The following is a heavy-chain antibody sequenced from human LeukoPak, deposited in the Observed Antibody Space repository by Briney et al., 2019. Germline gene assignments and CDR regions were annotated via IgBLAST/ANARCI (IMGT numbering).Heavy chain of an antibody. D-gene: IGHD6-19*01. CDR2: TYYRSKWYH. J-gene: IGHJ4*02. CDR3: ARAAFTSGTPRGFDY. V-gene: IGHV6-1*01. CDR1: GDSVSGNSVA. Sequence: SQTLSLTCAISGDSVSGNSVAWNWLRQSPLRGLEWLGRTYYRSKWYHDYAISVKSRMTINPDTFKNQFSLQLISVTPEDTAVYYCARAAFTSGTPRGFDYWGQGTLVTVSS.